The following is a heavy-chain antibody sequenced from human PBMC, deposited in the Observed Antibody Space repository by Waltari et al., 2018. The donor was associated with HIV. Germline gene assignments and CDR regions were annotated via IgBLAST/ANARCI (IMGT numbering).Heavy chain of an antibody. J-gene: IGHJ3*02. CDR1: GFTFTSSA. V-gene: IGHV1-58*01. CDR2: IVVGSGNT. Sequence: QMQLVQSGPEVKKPGTSVKVSCKASGFTFTSSAVQWVRQARGQRLEWIGWIVVGSGNTNYAQKFQERVTITRDMSTSTAYMELSSLRSEDTAVYYCAAGACGGDCYSGAFDIWGQGTMVTVSS. D-gene: IGHD2-21*02. CDR3: AAGACGGDCYSGAFDI.